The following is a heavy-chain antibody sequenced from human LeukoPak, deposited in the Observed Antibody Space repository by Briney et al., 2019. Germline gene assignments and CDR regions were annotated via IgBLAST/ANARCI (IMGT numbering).Heavy chain of an antibody. CDR3: ARAPRNSSTMLDY. Sequence: ASVKVSCKASGYTFTSYWIQWVRQAPGQGLEWMGLINPDGGSTAYAHRFQGRVIMTRDTSTSTAYMDLSSLRSEDTAVYHCARAPRNSSTMLDYWGQGTLVTVSS. CDR2: INPDGGST. V-gene: IGHV1-46*01. J-gene: IGHJ4*02. D-gene: IGHD1-14*01. CDR1: GYTFTSYW.